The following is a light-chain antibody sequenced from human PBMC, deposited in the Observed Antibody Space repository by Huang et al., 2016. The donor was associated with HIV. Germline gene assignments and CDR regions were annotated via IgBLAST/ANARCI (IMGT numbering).Light chain of an antibody. CDR1: ESVSIN. V-gene: IGKV3-15*01. CDR2: GAA. CDR3: QQYSNWPYT. J-gene: IGKJ2*01. Sequence: EIVMTQSPATLSVSPGARATLSCRASESVSINLAWYQQRPGQAPRLLIHGAANRAAGIPARFSGSGSGAEFTLTISSLQSEDFALCYCQQYSNWPYTFGQGTKLEIK.